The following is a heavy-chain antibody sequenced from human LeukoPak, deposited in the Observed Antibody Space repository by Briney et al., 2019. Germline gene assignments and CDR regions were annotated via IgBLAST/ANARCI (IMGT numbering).Heavy chain of an antibody. D-gene: IGHD3-10*01. CDR2: IYYSGST. CDR3: ARSTMVRGGGQKYYYYGMDV. Sequence: SETLSLTCTVSGGSISSYYWRWIRQPPGKGLEWIGYIYYSGSTNYNPSLKSRVTISVDTSKNQFSLKLSSVTAADTAVYYCARSTMVRGGGQKYYYYGMDVWGQGTTVTVAS. J-gene: IGHJ6*02. V-gene: IGHV4-59*08. CDR1: GGSISSYY.